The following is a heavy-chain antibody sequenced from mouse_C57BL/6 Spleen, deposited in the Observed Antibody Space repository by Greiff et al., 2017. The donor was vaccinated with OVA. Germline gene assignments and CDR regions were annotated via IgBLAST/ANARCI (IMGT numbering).Heavy chain of an antibody. V-gene: IGHV3-1*01. J-gene: IGHJ2*01. Sequence: EVQLQQSGPGMVKPSQSLSLTCTVTGYSITSGYDWHWIRHFPGNKLEWMGYISYSGSTNYNPSLKSRISITHDTSKNHFFLKLNSVTTEDTATYYCARANDGFYYFDYWGQGTTLTVSS. CDR2: ISYSGST. D-gene: IGHD2-3*01. CDR1: GYSITSGYD. CDR3: ARANDGFYYFDY.